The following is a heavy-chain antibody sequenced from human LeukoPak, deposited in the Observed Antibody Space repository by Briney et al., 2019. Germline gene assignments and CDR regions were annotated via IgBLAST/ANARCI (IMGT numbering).Heavy chain of an antibody. CDR1: GFTFSDYW. J-gene: IGHJ4*02. Sequence: GGSLRLSCAASGFTFSDYWMHWVRQAPGKGLEWVANIKQDGSEKYYVDSVKGRFTISRDNAKNSLYLQMNSLRAEDTAVYYCARGRWETVPFDCWGLGTLVTVSS. D-gene: IGHD1-26*01. V-gene: IGHV3-7*01. CDR2: IKQDGSEK. CDR3: ARGRWETVPFDC.